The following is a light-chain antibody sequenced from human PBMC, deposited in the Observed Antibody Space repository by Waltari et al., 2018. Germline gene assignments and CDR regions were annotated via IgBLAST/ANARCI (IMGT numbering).Light chain of an antibody. CDR2: QDI. J-gene: IGLJ3*02. CDR1: ILGSKY. Sequence: SSELTQPPSVSVSPGQTASITCSGDILGSKYASWYQHQPGQSPLLVIYQDINRPSGLPERFSGSKSGNTATLTISGTQAMDDADYYCQALGSNRWVFGGGTKLTVL. V-gene: IGLV3-1*01. CDR3: QALGSNRWV.